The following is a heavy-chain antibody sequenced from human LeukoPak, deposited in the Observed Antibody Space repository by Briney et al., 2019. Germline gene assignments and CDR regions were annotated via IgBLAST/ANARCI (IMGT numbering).Heavy chain of an antibody. V-gene: IGHV3-7*01. D-gene: IGHD2-2*02. CDR2: IKQDGSEK. CDR1: GFTFSSYW. CDR3: AREKVVVPAAILIYYYYYMDV. Sequence: QTGGSLRLSCAASGFTFSSYWMSWVRQAPGKGLEWVANIKQDGSEKYYVDSVKGRFTISRDNAKNSLYLQMNSLRAEDTAVYYCAREKVVVPAAILIYYYYYMDVWGKGTTVTVSS. J-gene: IGHJ6*03.